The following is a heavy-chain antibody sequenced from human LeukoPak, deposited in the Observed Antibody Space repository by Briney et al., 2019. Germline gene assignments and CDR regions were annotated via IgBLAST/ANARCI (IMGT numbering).Heavy chain of an antibody. Sequence: GRSLRLSCAASGFTFDDYAMHWVRQAPGKGLEWVSGISWNSGSIGYADSVKGRFTISRDNAKNSLYLQMNSLRAEDTALYYCAKDSNPVSGSYSWFDPWGQGSLVTVS. D-gene: IGHD1-26*01. V-gene: IGHV3-9*01. CDR3: AKDSNPVSGSYSWFDP. J-gene: IGHJ5*02. CDR1: GFTFDDYA. CDR2: ISWNSGSI.